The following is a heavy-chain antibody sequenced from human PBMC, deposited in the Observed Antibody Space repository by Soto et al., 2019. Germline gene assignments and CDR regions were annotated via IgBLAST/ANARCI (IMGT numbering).Heavy chain of an antibody. J-gene: IGHJ5*02. D-gene: IGHD6-19*01. V-gene: IGHV3-74*01. CDR2: INTDGTSI. CDR3: VSDLWSSDNWFDT. CDR1: GFTFSSYW. Sequence: GGSLRLPWAACGFTFSSYWMHWVRQAPGKGLVWVSRINTDGTSIIYGESVKGRFTSSRDNGKKTVYRQMKSQRDEDTAVYDCVSDLWSSDNWFDTWRQGTLVTVSS.